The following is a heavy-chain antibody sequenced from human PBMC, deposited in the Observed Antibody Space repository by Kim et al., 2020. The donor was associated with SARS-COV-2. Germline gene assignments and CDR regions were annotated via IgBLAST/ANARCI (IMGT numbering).Heavy chain of an antibody. CDR2: T. CDR3: AREDPWTAFDP. J-gene: IGHJ5*02. D-gene: IGHD5-12*01. Sequence: TNYAQKLQGRVTMTTDTSTSTAYMELRSLRSDDTAVYYCAREDPWTAFDPWGQGTLVTVSS. V-gene: IGHV1-18*01.